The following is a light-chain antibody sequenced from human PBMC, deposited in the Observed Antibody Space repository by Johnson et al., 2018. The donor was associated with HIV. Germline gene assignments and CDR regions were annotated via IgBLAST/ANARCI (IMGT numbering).Light chain of an antibody. CDR2: ENN. Sequence: QSVLTQPPSVSAAPGQKVTISCSGSSSNIGNNYVSWYQQLPGTAPKLLIYENNKRPSGIPDRFSGSKSGTSATLGITGLQTGDEADYYCGTWDSSLSAYVIGTGTMVTVV. J-gene: IGLJ1*01. V-gene: IGLV1-51*02. CDR1: SSNIGNNY. CDR3: GTWDSSLSAYV.